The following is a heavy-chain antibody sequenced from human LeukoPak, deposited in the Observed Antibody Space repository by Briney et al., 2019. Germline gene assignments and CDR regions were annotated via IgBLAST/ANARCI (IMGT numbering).Heavy chain of an antibody. Sequence: SETLSLTCSVSGDSINYYHWAWVRQPAGRALEWIGRIYTSGYTHYNPSVRGRASIAVDTSENQFSLTLTSVTAADTAVYYCARDFDCTGRSCYYVDVWGQGTTVTVSS. D-gene: IGHD2-8*02. J-gene: IGHJ6*02. CDR1: GDSINYYH. CDR2: IYTSGYT. CDR3: ARDFDCTGRSCYYVDV. V-gene: IGHV4-4*07.